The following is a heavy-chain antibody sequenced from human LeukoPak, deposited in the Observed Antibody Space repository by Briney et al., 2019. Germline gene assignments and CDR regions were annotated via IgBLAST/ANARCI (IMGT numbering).Heavy chain of an antibody. D-gene: IGHD5-12*01. CDR3: ARRRGYDHFDY. CDR2: VYHSGTT. Sequence: KSSETLSLTCVVSGYSISSGYYWSCIRQPPGEGLEWIGNVYHSGTTSSNPSLRSRVTISVDTSKNQFSLNVTSVTAADTAVYYCARRRGYDHFDYWGQGTLVTVSS. V-gene: IGHV4-38-2*01. CDR1: GYSISSGYY. J-gene: IGHJ4*02.